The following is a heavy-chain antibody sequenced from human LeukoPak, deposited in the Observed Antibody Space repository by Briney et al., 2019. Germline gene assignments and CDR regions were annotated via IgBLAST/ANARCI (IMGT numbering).Heavy chain of an antibody. J-gene: IGHJ3*02. Sequence: ASVKVSCKASGYTFTSYGISWVRQAPGQGLEWMGWISAYNGNTNYAQKLQGRVTMTTDTSTSTAYMELRSLRSDDTAVYYCASARELLSGYDAFDIWGQGTMVTVSS. CDR2: ISAYNGNT. V-gene: IGHV1-18*01. D-gene: IGHD1-26*01. CDR1: GYTFTSYG. CDR3: ASARELLSGYDAFDI.